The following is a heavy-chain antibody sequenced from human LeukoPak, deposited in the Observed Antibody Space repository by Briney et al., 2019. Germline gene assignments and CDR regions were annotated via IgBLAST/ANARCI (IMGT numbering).Heavy chain of an antibody. CDR1: GFTFSSYG. V-gene: IGHV3-33*01. CDR3: ARALGGQLWLHRGMDV. J-gene: IGHJ6*02. D-gene: IGHD5-18*01. CDR2: IWYDGSNK. Sequence: GGSLRLSCAASGFTFSSYGMHWVRQAPSKGLEWVAVIWYDGSNKYYADSVKGRFTISRDNSKNTLYLQMNSLRAEDTAVYYCARALGGQLWLHRGMDVWGQGTTVTVSS.